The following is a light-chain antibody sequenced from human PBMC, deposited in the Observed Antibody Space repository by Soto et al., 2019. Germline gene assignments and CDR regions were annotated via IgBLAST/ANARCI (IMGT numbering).Light chain of an antibody. CDR2: EVS. V-gene: IGLV2-23*02. CDR3: CSYAGSSAV. Sequence: QSVLTQPASVSGSPGQSITISCTGTSSDVGSYNLVSWYQQHPGKAPKLMIYEVSKWPSGVSNRFSGSKSGNTASLTISGLQAEDEADYYCCSYAGSSAVFGGGTQLTVL. CDR1: SSDVGSYNL. J-gene: IGLJ7*01.